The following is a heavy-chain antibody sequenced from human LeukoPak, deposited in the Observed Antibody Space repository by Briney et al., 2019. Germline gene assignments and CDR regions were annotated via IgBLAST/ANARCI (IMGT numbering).Heavy chain of an antibody. V-gene: IGHV3-30*02. J-gene: IGHJ4*02. CDR2: IHNDGTKE. CDR3: ATSDAEDS. Sequence: GGSLRLSCAASGFTFSNYGMHWVRQAPDKGLEWVAFIHNDGTKEYYGDSVKGRFTVSRDNSQNTLYLQMNSLKVEDSPIYYCATSDAEDSWGQGTRVIVSS. CDR1: GFTFSNYG.